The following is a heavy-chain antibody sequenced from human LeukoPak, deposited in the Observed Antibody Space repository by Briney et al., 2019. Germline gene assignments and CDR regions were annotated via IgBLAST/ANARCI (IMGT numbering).Heavy chain of an antibody. V-gene: IGHV4-34*01. CDR3: ARVGYSYVINDWSRTGLGAYPTKYYYHMDV. CDR1: GGSSSGYY. J-gene: IGHJ6*03. CDR2: INHSGST. D-gene: IGHD5-18*01. Sequence: SETLSLTCAVYGGSSSGYYWSWIRQPPGKGLEWIGEINHSGSTNYNPSLKSRVTISGDTSKNQFSLKLSSVTAADTAVYFCARVGYSYVINDWSRTGLGAYPTKYYYHMDVWGKGTTVTVSS.